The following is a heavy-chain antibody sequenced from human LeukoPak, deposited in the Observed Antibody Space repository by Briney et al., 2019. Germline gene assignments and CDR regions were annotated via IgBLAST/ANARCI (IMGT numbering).Heavy chain of an antibody. J-gene: IGHJ4*02. CDR3: ARDPGAFEYRSRGSFDY. CDR1: GFTFSSYA. D-gene: IGHD6-6*01. CDR2: ISYDGSNK. V-gene: IGHV3-30-3*01. Sequence: PGGSLRLSCAASGFTFSSYAMHWVRQAPGKGLEWVAVISYDGSNKYYADSVKGRFTISRDNSKNTLYLQMNSLRAEDTAVYYCARDPGAFEYRSRGSFDYWGQGTLVTVSS.